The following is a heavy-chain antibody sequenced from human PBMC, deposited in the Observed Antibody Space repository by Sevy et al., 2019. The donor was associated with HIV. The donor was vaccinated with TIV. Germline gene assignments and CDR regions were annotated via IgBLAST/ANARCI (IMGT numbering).Heavy chain of an antibody. D-gene: IGHD2-2*01. CDR1: GYTLTESS. CDR2: SDPEDGKT. CDR3: ATITHCSDIRCYWFDP. J-gene: IGHJ5*02. Sequence: ASVKVSCKVSGYTLTESSIHWVRQAPGKGLERMGGSDPEDGKTIYAQNFQGRVTMTEDISTDTVYMELSSLRSEDTAVYYCATITHCSDIRCYWFDPWGQGTLVTVSS. V-gene: IGHV1-24*01.